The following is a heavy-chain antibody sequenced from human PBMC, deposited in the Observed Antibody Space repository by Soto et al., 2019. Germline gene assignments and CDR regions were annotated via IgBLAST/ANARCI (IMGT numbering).Heavy chain of an antibody. Sequence: GGSLRLSCAASGFTFSSYGMHWVRQAPGKGLEWVAVISYDGSNKYYADSVKGRFTISRDNSKNTLYLQMNSLRAEDTAVYYCAKDKHGSGTQSPYYYYGMDVWGQGTTVTVSS. V-gene: IGHV3-30*18. D-gene: IGHD3-10*01. CDR1: GFTFSSYG. J-gene: IGHJ6*02. CDR3: AKDKHGSGTQSPYYYYGMDV. CDR2: ISYDGSNK.